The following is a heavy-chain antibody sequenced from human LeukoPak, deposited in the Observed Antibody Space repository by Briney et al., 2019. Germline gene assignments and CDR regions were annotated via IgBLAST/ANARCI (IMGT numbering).Heavy chain of an antibody. D-gene: IGHD2-15*01. Sequence: ASVKVSCKASGYTFTSYDINWVRQATGQGLEWMGWMNPNSGNTGYAQKFQGRVTITRNTSISTAYMELRSLRSEDTAVYYCARGGSDIVNYDAFDIWGQGTMVTVSS. V-gene: IGHV1-8*03. CDR3: ARGGSDIVNYDAFDI. CDR2: MNPNSGNT. CDR1: GYTFTSYD. J-gene: IGHJ3*02.